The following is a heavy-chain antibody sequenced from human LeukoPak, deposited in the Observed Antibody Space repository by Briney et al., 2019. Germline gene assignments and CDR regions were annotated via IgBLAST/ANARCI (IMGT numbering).Heavy chain of an antibody. CDR1: GGSISSYY. J-gene: IGHJ5*02. Sequence: PSETLSLTCTVSGGSISSYYWSWIRQPPGKGLEWIGYIYYSGSTNYNPSLKSRVTISVDTSKNQFSLKLSSVTAADTAVYYCARVTYYYDSGSYRNWFDPWGQGTLVTVSS. CDR2: IYYSGST. CDR3: ARVTYYYDSGSYRNWFDP. D-gene: IGHD3-10*01. V-gene: IGHV4-59*01.